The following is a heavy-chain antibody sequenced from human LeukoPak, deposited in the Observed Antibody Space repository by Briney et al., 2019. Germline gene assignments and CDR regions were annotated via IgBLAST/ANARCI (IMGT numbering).Heavy chain of an antibody. Sequence: PGGSLRLSCAASGFTFSSYWMNWVRQAPGKGLEWVANIKQDGSEKYYVDSVKGRFTISRDNAKNSLYLQMNSLRAEDTAVYYCGRDHFSRMPVFGVVSDAFDIWGQGTTVTVSS. CDR2: IKQDGSEK. CDR1: GFTFSSYW. D-gene: IGHD3-3*01. J-gene: IGHJ3*02. CDR3: GRDHFSRMPVFGVVSDAFDI. V-gene: IGHV3-7*01.